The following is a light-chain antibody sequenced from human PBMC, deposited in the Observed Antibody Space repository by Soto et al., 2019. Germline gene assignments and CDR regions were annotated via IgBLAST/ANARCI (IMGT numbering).Light chain of an antibody. V-gene: IGLV2-14*01. CDR3: SSYTSSRTRV. J-gene: IGLJ3*02. Sequence: QSALTPPASVSGSPGQSITISCTGTSRDIGGYDYVSWYQQHPGKAPQLIIYEVSNRPSGVSNRFSGSKSGNTASLSISGLQAEDEADFYCSSYTSSRTRVFGGGTKVTVL. CDR2: EVS. CDR1: SRDIGGYDY.